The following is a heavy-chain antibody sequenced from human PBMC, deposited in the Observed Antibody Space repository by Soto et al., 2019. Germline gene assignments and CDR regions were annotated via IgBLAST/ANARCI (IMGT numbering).Heavy chain of an antibody. CDR3: ARGEGVRFLEGLSRNEAPFDY. J-gene: IGHJ4*02. V-gene: IGHV3-33*01. CDR1: GFTFSSYG. Sequence: QVQLVESGGGVVQPGRSLRLSCAASGFTFSSYGMHWVRQAPGKGLEWVAVIWYDGSNKYYADSVKGRFTISRDNSKNTLYLQMNSLRAEDTAVYYCARGEGVRFLEGLSRNEAPFDYWGQGTLVTVSS. CDR2: IWYDGSNK. D-gene: IGHD3-3*01.